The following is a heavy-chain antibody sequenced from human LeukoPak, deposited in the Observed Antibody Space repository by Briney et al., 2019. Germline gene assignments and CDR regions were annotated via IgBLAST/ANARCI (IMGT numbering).Heavy chain of an antibody. V-gene: IGHV1-18*01. D-gene: IGHD3-16*02. Sequence: GASVNVSCKASGYTFTSYGISWVRQAPGQGLEWVGWISAYNGNTNYAQKLQGRVTMTTDTSTSTAYMELRSLRSDDTAVYYCARANMITFGGVIVLDAFDIWGQGTMVTVSS. J-gene: IGHJ3*02. CDR1: GYTFTSYG. CDR2: ISAYNGNT. CDR3: ARANMITFGGVIVLDAFDI.